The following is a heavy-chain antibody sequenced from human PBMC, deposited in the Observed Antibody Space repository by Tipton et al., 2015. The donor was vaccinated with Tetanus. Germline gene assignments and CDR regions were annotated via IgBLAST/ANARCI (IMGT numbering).Heavy chain of an antibody. Sequence: VQLVQSGGGLVQPGGSLRLSCVVSGFTFSGYWMSWVRQAPGKGLEWVANIKEDGREIHYVDSVKGRFTASRDNAKNSLYLQMNSLRAEDTATYYCLRGWLDQWGQGTLVSVSS. D-gene: IGHD5-12*01. J-gene: IGHJ4*02. CDR3: LRGWLDQ. V-gene: IGHV3-7*01. CDR2: IKEDGREI. CDR1: GFTFSGYW.